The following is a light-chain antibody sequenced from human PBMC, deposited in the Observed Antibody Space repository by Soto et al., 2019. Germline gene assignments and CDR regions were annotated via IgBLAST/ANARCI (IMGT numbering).Light chain of an antibody. CDR3: QQFTSYPLT. V-gene: IGKV3-20*01. J-gene: IGKJ4*01. CDR1: QGIGDT. CDR2: DAS. Sequence: EVVMRQSPATLSVSPGEGATLSCRASQGIGDTLAWYQQKPGQAPRLLIYDASSRATGIPDRFSGGGSGTDFTLTISRLEPEDFAVYYCQQFTSYPLTVGGGTKVDIK.